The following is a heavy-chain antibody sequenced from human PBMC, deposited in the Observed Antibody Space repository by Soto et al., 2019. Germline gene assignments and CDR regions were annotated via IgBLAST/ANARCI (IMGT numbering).Heavy chain of an antibody. CDR3: ARDRTLTNYHDSSGYYSAFDI. CDR1: GGTFSSYA. J-gene: IGHJ3*02. CDR2: IIPIFGTA. V-gene: IGHV1-69*01. D-gene: IGHD3-22*01. Sequence: QVQLVQSGAEVKKPGSSVKVSCKASGGTFSSYAISWVRQAPGQGLEWMGGIIPIFGTANYAQKFQGRVTITADESTSTAYMELSSLRSEDTAVYYCARDRTLTNYHDSSGYYSAFDIWGQGTMVTVSS.